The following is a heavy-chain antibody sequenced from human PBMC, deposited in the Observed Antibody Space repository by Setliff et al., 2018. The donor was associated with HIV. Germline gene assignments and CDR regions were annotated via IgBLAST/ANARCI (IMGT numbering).Heavy chain of an antibody. CDR3: ARDQGLELRGDYYYYGMDV. V-gene: IGHV4-59*11. J-gene: IGHJ6*02. D-gene: IGHD1-7*01. CDR1: GGSIRGHY. Sequence: LSLTCTVSGGSIRGHYWSWIRQPPGKGLDWIGSFYHTGSTHYNPSLKSRTTMSLDTSRNQVSLKLSSVSAADTAVYYCARDQGLELRGDYYYYGMDVWGQGTTVTVSS. CDR2: FYHTGST.